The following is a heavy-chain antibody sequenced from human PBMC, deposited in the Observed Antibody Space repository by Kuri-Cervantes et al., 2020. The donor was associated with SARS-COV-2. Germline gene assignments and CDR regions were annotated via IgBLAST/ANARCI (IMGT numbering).Heavy chain of an antibody. CDR3: ARATAMAPYYYYYYYMDV. V-gene: IGHV4-38-2*01. J-gene: IGHJ6*03. CDR2: IYHSGST. Sequence: ESLKISCAVSGYSISSGYYWGWIRQPPGKGLEWIGSIYHSGSTYYNPSLKSRVTISVDRSKNQFSLKLSSVTAADTAVYYCARATAMAPYYYYYYYMDVWGKGTTVTVSS. CDR1: GYSISSGYY. D-gene: IGHD5-18*01.